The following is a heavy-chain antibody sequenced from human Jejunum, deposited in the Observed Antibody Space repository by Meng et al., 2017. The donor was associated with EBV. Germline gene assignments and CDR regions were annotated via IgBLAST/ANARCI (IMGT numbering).Heavy chain of an antibody. CDR2: ISAYNGKT. CDR1: GYTFTSYG. CDR3: ARDGPDYGNYINFDY. D-gene: IGHD4-11*01. Sequence: QGQLVQAGAGVKKPGGSVKVSCKASGYTFTSYGISWVRQAPGQGLEWMAWISAYNGKTNYAQNLQGRVTLTTDTSTTTTYMELRSLRSDDTAVYYCARDGPDYGNYINFDYWGQGTLVTVSS. J-gene: IGHJ4*02. V-gene: IGHV1-18*01.